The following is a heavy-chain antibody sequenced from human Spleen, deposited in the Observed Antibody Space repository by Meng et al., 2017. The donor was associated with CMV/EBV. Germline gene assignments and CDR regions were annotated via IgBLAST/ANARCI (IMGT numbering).Heavy chain of an antibody. CDR2: INPNSGGT. CDR1: GYTFTGYY. CDR3: ARELEGIVVVPAAIVDY. D-gene: IGHD2-2*02. V-gene: IGHV1-2*02. Sequence: ASVKVSCKASGYTFTGYYMHWVRQAPGRGLEWMGWINPNSGGTNYAQKFQGRVIMTRATSISTAYMELSRLRSDDTAVYYCARELEGIVVVPAAIVDYWGQGTLVTVSS. J-gene: IGHJ4*02.